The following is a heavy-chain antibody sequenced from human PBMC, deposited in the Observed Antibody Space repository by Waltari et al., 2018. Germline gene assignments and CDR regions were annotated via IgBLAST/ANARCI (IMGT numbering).Heavy chain of an antibody. V-gene: IGHV3-30-3*01. Sequence: QVQLVESGGGVVQPGRSLRLSCAASGFTFSSYTMHWVRQAPGKGLEWVAVISYDGSNKYYADSVKGRFTISRDNSKNTLYLQMNSLRAEDTAVYYCARDLGASSSPSGPFDYWGQGTLVTVSS. CDR3: ARDLGASSSPSGPFDY. CDR2: ISYDGSNK. J-gene: IGHJ4*02. D-gene: IGHD6-6*01. CDR1: GFTFSSYT.